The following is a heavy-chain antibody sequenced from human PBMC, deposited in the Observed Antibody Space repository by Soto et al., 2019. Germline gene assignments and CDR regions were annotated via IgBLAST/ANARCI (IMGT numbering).Heavy chain of an antibody. Sequence: SETLSLTCAVYGGSFSGYYWSWIRQPPGKGLEWIGEINHSGSTNYNPSLKSRVTISVDTSKNQFSLKLSSVTAADTAVYYCAGTGIAAAGLTDDAFDIWGQGTMVTVSS. V-gene: IGHV4-34*01. CDR1: GGSFSGYY. D-gene: IGHD6-13*01. J-gene: IGHJ3*02. CDR3: AGTGIAAAGLTDDAFDI. CDR2: INHSGST.